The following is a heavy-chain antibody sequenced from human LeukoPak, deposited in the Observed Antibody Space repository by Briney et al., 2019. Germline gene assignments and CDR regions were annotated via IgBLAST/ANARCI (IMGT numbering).Heavy chain of an antibody. CDR2: ISNTCVST. D-gene: IGHD3-3*01. J-gene: IGHJ4*02. V-gene: IGHV3-23*01. CDR1: GFMFSSYA. CDR3: ARGDFGVVRPFDF. Sequence: GGSLRLSCAASGFMFSSYAMNWVRQVPGKGLEWASTISNTCVSTYYADSVKGRFTISRDNPKNTLYLQMDSLRAEDTAVYYCARGDFGVVRPFDFWGQGTLVTVSS.